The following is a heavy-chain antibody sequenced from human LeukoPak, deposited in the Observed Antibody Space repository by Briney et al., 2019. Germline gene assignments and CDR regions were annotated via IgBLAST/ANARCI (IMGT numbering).Heavy chain of an antibody. J-gene: IGHJ4*02. CDR3: ARGNSYNYGDFDY. V-gene: IGHV4-59*01. CDR2: IYYSGST. D-gene: IGHD3-22*01. Sequence: PSETLSLTCTVSGGSISSYYSSWIRQPPGKGLEWIGYIYYSGSTNCNPSLESRVTISVDTSKNQFSLNLSSVTAADTAVYYCARGNSYNYGDFDYWGQGTLVTVSS. CDR1: GGSISSYY.